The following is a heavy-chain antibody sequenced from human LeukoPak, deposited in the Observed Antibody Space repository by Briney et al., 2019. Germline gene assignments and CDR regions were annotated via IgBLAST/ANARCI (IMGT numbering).Heavy chain of an antibody. J-gene: IGHJ5*02. CDR1: GFTFSSYW. CDR2: INTDGSST. CDR3: ARDTTGWYWFDP. V-gene: IGHV3-74*03. D-gene: IGHD3-9*01. Sequence: GGSLRLSCAASGFTFSSYWMHWVRQAPGKGLVWVSRINTDGSSTTYADSVKGRFTISRDNSKNTLYLQMNSLRAEDTAVYYCARDTTGWYWFDPWGQGTLVTVSS.